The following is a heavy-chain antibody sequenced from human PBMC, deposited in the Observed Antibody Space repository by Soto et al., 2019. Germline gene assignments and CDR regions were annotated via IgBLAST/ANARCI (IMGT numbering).Heavy chain of an antibody. CDR3: ARHSLALRKNNWFDP. Sequence: SETLSLTCTVSGDTIISSDFYWGWVRQPPGKGLEWIGSIFYLGSSYYNPSLKSRVTMSVDTSKNQFSLRLRSVTAADTALYFCARHSLALRKNNWFDPWGQGIMVTVSS. CDR1: GDTIISSDFY. V-gene: IGHV4-39*01. D-gene: IGHD3-3*02. CDR2: IFYLGSS. J-gene: IGHJ5*02.